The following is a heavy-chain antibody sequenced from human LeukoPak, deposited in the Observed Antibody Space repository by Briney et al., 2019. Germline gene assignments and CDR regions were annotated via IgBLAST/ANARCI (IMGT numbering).Heavy chain of an antibody. J-gene: IGHJ4*02. D-gene: IGHD5-18*01. CDR2: IRYDGSNK. Sequence: GGSLRLSCAASGFTFSSYGMHWVRQAPGKGLEWVAFIRYDGSNKYYADSVKGRFTISRDNPKNTLYLQMNSLRAEDTAVYYCAKERDTAMVTIDYWSQGTLVTVSS. V-gene: IGHV3-30*02. CDR3: AKERDTAMVTIDY. CDR1: GFTFSSYG.